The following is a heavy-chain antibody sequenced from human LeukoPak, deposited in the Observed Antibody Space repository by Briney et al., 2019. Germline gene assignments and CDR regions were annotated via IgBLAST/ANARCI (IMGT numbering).Heavy chain of an antibody. CDR2: THYRGDI. Sequence: KPSETLSLTCTVSGGSISSDYWNWIRQSPGRGLEWIGYTHYRGDINYNPSLKSRLTMSVDASSNQVSLKLSSVTAADAAVYYCGRNLGSGSDHWGQGTLVTVSS. CDR3: GRNLGSGSDH. J-gene: IGHJ4*02. D-gene: IGHD3-10*01. V-gene: IGHV4-59*01. CDR1: GGSISSDY.